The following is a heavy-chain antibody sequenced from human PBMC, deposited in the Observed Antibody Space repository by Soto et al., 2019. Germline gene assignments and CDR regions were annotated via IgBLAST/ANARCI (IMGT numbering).Heavy chain of an antibody. Sequence: SVKIYFKTSGGPFSSYAISLVRQAPGQGLEWMGGIIPIFGTANYAQKFQGRVTITADKSTSTAYMELSSLRSEDTAVYYCARETAAGIVNWGQGTLVTVSS. V-gene: IGHV1-69*06. J-gene: IGHJ4*02. CDR2: IIPIFGTA. CDR3: ARETAAGIVN. D-gene: IGHD6-13*01. CDR1: GGPFSSYA.